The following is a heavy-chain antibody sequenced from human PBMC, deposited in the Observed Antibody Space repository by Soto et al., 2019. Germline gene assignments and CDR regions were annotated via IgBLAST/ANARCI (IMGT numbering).Heavy chain of an antibody. D-gene: IGHD6-19*01. Sequence: PWGSLRLSCAASGFTFSSYSMNWVRQAPGKGLEWVSSISSSSSYIYYADSVKGRFTISRDNAKNSLYLQMNSLRAEDTAVYYCARDQYSSGWFNWFDPWGQGTLVTVSS. CDR2: ISSSSSYI. CDR3: ARDQYSSGWFNWFDP. V-gene: IGHV3-21*01. CDR1: GFTFSSYS. J-gene: IGHJ5*02.